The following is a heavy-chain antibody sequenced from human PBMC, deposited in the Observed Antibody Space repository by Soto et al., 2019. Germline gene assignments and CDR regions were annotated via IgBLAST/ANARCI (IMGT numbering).Heavy chain of an antibody. J-gene: IGHJ6*03. CDR3: ARGSRIVVVPAAHYYYYYYMDV. D-gene: IGHD2-2*01. V-gene: IGHV1-2*04. CDR1: GYTFTGYY. Sequence: ASVKVSCKASGYTFTGYYMHWVRQAPGQGLEWMGWINPNSGGINYAQKFQGWVTMTRDTSISTAYMELSRLRSDDTAVYYCARGSRIVVVPAAHYYYYYYMDVWGKGTTVTVSS. CDR2: INPNSGGI.